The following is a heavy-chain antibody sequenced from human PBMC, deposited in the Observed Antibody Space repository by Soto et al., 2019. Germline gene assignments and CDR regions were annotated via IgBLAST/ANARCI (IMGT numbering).Heavy chain of an antibody. V-gene: IGHV1-69*01. CDR2: IIPISDTT. Sequence: QVQLVQSGAEVKKPGSSVKVSCKASGGTFSSYAISWVRQAPGQGLEWMGGIIPISDTTNYAQKFQGRVTITADESTSTYYTELGSLRSEDTAVYYCARSQGSSTSLEIYYYYDYGMEVWGQGNTVTVSS. CDR1: GGTFSSYA. CDR3: ARSQGSSTSLEIYYYYDYGMEV. J-gene: IGHJ6*02. D-gene: IGHD2-2*01.